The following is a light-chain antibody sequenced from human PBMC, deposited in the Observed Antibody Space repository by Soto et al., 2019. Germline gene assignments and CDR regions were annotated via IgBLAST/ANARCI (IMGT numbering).Light chain of an antibody. CDR3: KQYVYTPPT. CDR1: QNLLYSSNNKDY. CDR2: WAS. V-gene: IGKV4-1*01. Sequence: DVVMTQSPGSLAVSLGERATINCKSSQNLLYSSNNKDYLAWYQQKTVQPPRLLVYWASTRESGVPDRFSGSGSGTNFTLNISRLRAEDVAVYYCKQYVYTPPTFGQGTKVEIK. J-gene: IGKJ1*01.